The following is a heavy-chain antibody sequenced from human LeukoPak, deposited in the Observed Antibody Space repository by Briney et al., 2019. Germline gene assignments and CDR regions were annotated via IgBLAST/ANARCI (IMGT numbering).Heavy chain of an antibody. Sequence: ASVKVSCKASGYTFTNYDINWVRQATGQGPEWMGWMNPKSRNTGYAQKFQGRVTMTRNTSISTAYMELSSLRSDDTAVYYCARDQDIVVVVAALRQREMGGFDPWGQGTLVTVSS. CDR1: GYTFTNYD. CDR3: ARDQDIVVVVAALRQREMGGFDP. CDR2: MNPKSRNT. J-gene: IGHJ5*02. D-gene: IGHD2-15*01. V-gene: IGHV1-8*01.